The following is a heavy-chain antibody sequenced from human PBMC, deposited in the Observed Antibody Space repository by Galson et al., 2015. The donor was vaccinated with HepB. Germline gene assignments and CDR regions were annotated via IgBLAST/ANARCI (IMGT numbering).Heavy chain of an antibody. CDR1: GFTFSGSA. CDR3: TRHGATVTTSFDY. J-gene: IGHJ4*02. CDR2: IRSKANSYAT. Sequence: SLRLSCAASGFTFSGSAMHWVRQASGKGLEWVGRIRSKANSYATAYAASVKGRFTISRDDSKNTAYLQMNSLKTEDTAVYYCTRHGATVTTSFDYWGQGTLVTVSS. D-gene: IGHD4-17*01. V-gene: IGHV3-73*01.